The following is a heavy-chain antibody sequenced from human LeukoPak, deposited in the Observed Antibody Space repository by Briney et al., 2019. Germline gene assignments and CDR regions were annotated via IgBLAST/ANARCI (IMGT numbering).Heavy chain of an antibody. V-gene: IGHV5-51*01. J-gene: IGHJ4*02. CDR2: IYPGDSDA. CDR1: GYSFTTYW. Sequence: GESLKISCKGSGYSFTTYWIGWVCQMPGKGLEWMGIIYPGDSDARYSPSFQGQVTMSADKSISTAYLQWSSLKASDTAMYYCARQATVTTKFDFWGQGTLVTVSS. CDR3: ARQATVTTKFDF. D-gene: IGHD4-17*01.